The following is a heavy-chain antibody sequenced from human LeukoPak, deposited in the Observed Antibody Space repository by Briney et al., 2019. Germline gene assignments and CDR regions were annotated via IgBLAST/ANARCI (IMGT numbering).Heavy chain of an antibody. Sequence: HGESLKISCKGSGYSFTSYWIAWVRQMPGRGLEWMGIIFPDDSDTRYSPSFQGLSTISADKSLNTASLQWSSLKASDTAMYYCARHSDITVADSWGQGTLVTVSS. CDR2: IFPDDSDT. CDR1: GYSFTSYW. D-gene: IGHD6-19*01. V-gene: IGHV5-51*01. J-gene: IGHJ5*01. CDR3: ARHSDITVADS.